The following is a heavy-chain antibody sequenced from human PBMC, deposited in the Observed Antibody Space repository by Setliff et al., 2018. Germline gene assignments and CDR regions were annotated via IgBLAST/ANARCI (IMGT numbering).Heavy chain of an antibody. CDR2: IIPIFGTA. V-gene: IGHV1-69*13. CDR1: GAPFSSSA. Sequence: GASVQVSCQASGAPFSSSAISWVRQAPGQGLEWMGGIIPIFGTANYAQKFQGRVTITADESTSTAYMELSSLRSEDTAVYYCARDGDNYYDSSGYYLNHAFDIWGQGTMVTVSS. CDR3: ARDGDNYYDSSGYYLNHAFDI. J-gene: IGHJ3*02. D-gene: IGHD3-22*01.